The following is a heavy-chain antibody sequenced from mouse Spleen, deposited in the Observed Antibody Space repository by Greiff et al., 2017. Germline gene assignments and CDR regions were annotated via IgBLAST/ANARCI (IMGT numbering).Heavy chain of an antibody. CDR2: IYPRSGNT. V-gene: IGHV1-81*01. Sequence: LKESGAELARPGASVKLSCKASGYTFTSYGISWVKQRTGQGLEWIGEIYPRSGNTYYNEKFKGKATLTADKSSSTAYMELRSLTSEDSAVYFCALWYYYAMDYWGQGTSVTVSS. CDR3: ALWYYYAMDY. J-gene: IGHJ4*01. CDR1: GYTFTSYG. D-gene: IGHD1-1*02.